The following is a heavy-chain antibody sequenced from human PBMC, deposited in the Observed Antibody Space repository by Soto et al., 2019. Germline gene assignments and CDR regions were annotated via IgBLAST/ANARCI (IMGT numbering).Heavy chain of an antibody. Sequence: ASVKVSCKASGYTFTSYGISWVRQAPGQGLEWMGWISAYNGNTNYAQKLQGRVTMTTDTSTSTAYMELTSLRSDDTVVYYCARYPNSYCSGGSCYSARACDIWGQGTMVTVSS. CDR3: ARYPNSYCSGGSCYSARACDI. V-gene: IGHV1-18*01. D-gene: IGHD2-15*01. CDR1: GYTFTSYG. J-gene: IGHJ3*02. CDR2: ISAYNGNT.